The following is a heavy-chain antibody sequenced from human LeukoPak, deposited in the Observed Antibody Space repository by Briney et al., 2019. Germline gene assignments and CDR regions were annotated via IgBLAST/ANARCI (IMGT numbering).Heavy chain of an antibody. D-gene: IGHD2/OR15-2a*01. V-gene: IGHV4-59*08. CDR1: GGSISSYY. J-gene: IGHJ4*02. CDR2: IYYSGST. Sequence: SETLSLTCTVSGGSISSYYWSWIRQPPGKGLEWIGYIYYSGSTYYNPSLKSRVTISVDTSKNQFSLRLSSVTAADTAVYYCARQILYPEGFLLLDYWGQGTLVTVSS. CDR3: ARQILYPEGFLLLDY.